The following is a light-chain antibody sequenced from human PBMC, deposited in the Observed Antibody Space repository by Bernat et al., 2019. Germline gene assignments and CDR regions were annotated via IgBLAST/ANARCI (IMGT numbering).Light chain of an antibody. J-gene: IGLJ3*02. CDR3: SSYTSSGTWV. V-gene: IGLV2-14*03. CDR2: HVN. Sequence: QAGPTQPAAVSGSPGQSITISCTGTSSDIGGYDYVSWHQQHPDKAPKLIISHVNNRPSGISNRFSGSKSGNTAFLIISGLQAEDEADYYCSSYTSSGTWVFGGGTKVT. CDR1: SSDIGGYDY.